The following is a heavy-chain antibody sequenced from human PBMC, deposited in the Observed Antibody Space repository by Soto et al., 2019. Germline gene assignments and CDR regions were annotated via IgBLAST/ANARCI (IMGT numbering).Heavy chain of an antibody. D-gene: IGHD2-2*01. CDR3: VRRYCSSASCTFDF. CDR1: GFTFSTYE. V-gene: IGHV3-48*03. CDR2: ISSSGTTM. Sequence: SLILSCTASGFTFSTYEMNWVRQAPGKGLEWVSYISSSGTTMYYADSVKGRFSISRDNAKSSLFLQMNSLRAEDTAVYYCVRRYCSSASCTFDFWGQGALVTVSS. J-gene: IGHJ4*02.